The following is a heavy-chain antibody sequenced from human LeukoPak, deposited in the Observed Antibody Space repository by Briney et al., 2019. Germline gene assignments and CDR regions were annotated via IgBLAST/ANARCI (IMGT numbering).Heavy chain of an antibody. CDR2: IYYSGSA. CDR3: ARKPIVNSAWYYFDY. CDR1: GGSVNSGTYY. V-gene: IGHV4-39*07. J-gene: IGHJ4*02. Sequence: PSETLSLTCTVSGGSVNSGTYYWSWIRQPPGKGLERIGNIYYSGSAYYNPSLKSRVTMSVDTSKNQFSLKLSSVTAADTAVYYCARKPIVNSAWYYFDYWGQGTLVTVSS. D-gene: IGHD3-22*01.